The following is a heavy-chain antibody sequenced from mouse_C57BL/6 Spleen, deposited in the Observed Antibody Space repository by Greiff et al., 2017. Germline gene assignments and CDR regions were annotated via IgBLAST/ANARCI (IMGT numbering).Heavy chain of an antibody. Sequence: VQLQESGPELVKPGASVKISCKASGYAFSSSWMNWVKQRPGKGLEWIGRIYPGDGDTNYNGKFKGKATLTADKSSSTAYMQLSSLTSEDSAVYFCARSGGSSPFAYWGKGTLVTVSA. D-gene: IGHD1-1*01. V-gene: IGHV1-82*01. CDR1: GYAFSSSW. CDR2: IYPGDGDT. CDR3: ARSGGSSPFAY. J-gene: IGHJ3*01.